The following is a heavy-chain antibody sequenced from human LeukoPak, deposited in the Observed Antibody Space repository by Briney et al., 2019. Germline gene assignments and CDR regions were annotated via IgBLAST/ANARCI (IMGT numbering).Heavy chain of an antibody. CDR3: AKDRGSGCLDY. V-gene: IGHV3-30*02. J-gene: IGHJ4*02. Sequence: QPGGSLRLSCAASGFTFSSYGMLWVRQAPGKGLEWVAFIRYDGSNKYYADSVKGRFTISRDNSKNTLYLQMNSLRAEDTAVYYCAKDRGSGCLDYWGQGTLVTVSS. D-gene: IGHD6-19*01. CDR2: IRYDGSNK. CDR1: GFTFSSYG.